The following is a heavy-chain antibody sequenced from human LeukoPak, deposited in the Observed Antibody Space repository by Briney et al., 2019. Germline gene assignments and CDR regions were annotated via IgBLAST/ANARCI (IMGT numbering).Heavy chain of an antibody. D-gene: IGHD5-24*01. CDR1: GRSFSGYY. V-gene: IGHV4-34*01. Sequence: SDSLSLTCAVCGRSFSGYYWSWIRQPPGKGLEWIGEINHSGSTNYNPSLKSRVTISVDTSNNQFSLKLSSVPAADTAVYYCARGTPEMATINDAFDIWGQGTMVTVSS. J-gene: IGHJ3*02. CDR3: ARGTPEMATINDAFDI. CDR2: INHSGST.